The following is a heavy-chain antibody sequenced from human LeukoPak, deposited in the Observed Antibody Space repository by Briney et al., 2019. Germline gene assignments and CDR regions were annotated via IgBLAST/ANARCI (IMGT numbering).Heavy chain of an antibody. CDR2: VYYSGKT. CDR1: GGSISGHY. J-gene: IGHJ3*02. Sequence: PTETLSLTCAVSGGSISGHYWSWIRQPPGKGLEWIGYVYYSGKTYYSSSLRSRVTISVDTSKNHFSLKLPYVTAADTAVYYCARLLDNDSSGDPDTFDMWGQGTMVTVSS. V-gene: IGHV4-59*11. D-gene: IGHD3-22*01. CDR3: ARLLDNDSSGDPDTFDM.